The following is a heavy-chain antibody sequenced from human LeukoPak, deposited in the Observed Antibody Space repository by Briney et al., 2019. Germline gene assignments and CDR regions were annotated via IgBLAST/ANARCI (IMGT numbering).Heavy chain of an antibody. D-gene: IGHD3-22*01. CDR2: IIPILGIA. CDR1: GGTFSSYA. J-gene: IGHJ4*02. Sequence: SVKVSCKASGGTFSSYAISWVRQAPGQGLEWMGRIIPILGIANYAQKFQGRVTITADKSTSTAYMELSSLRSEDTAVYYCARDLAWGLIVLGYWGQGTLVTVSS. V-gene: IGHV1-69*04. CDR3: ARDLAWGLIVLGY.